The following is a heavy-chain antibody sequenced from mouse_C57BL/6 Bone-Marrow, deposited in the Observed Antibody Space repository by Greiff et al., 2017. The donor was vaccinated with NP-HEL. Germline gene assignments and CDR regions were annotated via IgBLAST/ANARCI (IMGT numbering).Heavy chain of an antibody. CDR3: TSFTTVVARYFDV. CDR1: GFTFSSYA. V-gene: IGHV5-9-1*02. Sequence: EVKLVESGEGLVKPGGSLKLSCAASGFTFSSYAMSWVRQTPEKRLEWVAYISSGGDYIYYADTVKGRFTISRDNARNTLYLQMSSLKSEDTAMYYCTSFTTVVARYFDVWGTGTTVTVSS. J-gene: IGHJ1*03. CDR2: ISSGGDYI. D-gene: IGHD1-1*01.